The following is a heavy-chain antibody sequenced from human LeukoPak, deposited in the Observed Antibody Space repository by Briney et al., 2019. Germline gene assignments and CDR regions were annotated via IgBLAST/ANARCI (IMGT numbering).Heavy chain of an antibody. CDR2: INFNSAST. Sequence: GWSLRLSCVGSGFSFDDYGMNWVRQAPGKGLEWVSGINFNSASTVYAESVRGRFTISRDNAKNSLYLQMTSLGVEDTALYYCARDVGFTGQNYHYYMNVWGEGTTVIVSS. V-gene: IGHV3-20*04. CDR1: GFSFDDYG. J-gene: IGHJ6*03. D-gene: IGHD3-10*01. CDR3: ARDVGFTGQNYHYYMNV.